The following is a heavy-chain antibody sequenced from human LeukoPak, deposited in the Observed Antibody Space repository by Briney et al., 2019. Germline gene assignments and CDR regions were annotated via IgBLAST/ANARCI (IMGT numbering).Heavy chain of an antibody. J-gene: IGHJ4*02. Sequence: GGSLRLSCAASGFTFSSYWMHWVRQAPGKGLVWVSRINSDGSSTSYADSVKGRFTISRDNAKNTLYLQMNSLRAEDTAVYYCARDWGRAYDSSLPDYWGQGTLVTVSS. CDR3: ARDWGRAYDSSLPDY. D-gene: IGHD3-22*01. V-gene: IGHV3-74*01. CDR2: INSDGSST. CDR1: GFTFSSYW.